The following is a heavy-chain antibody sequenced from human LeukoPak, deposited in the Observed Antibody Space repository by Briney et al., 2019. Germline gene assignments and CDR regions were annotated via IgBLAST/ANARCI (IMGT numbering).Heavy chain of an antibody. CDR1: GGSFSGYY. V-gene: IGHV4-34*01. CDR3: ARCYWGKTARPTRCYFDY. Sequence: SETLSLTCAVYGGSFSGYYWRWIRQPPGKGLEWIGEINHSGSTNYNPSLKSRLTISVDTSKNQFSLKLSSVTAADTAVYYCARCYWGKTARPTRCYFDYWGQGTLVTVSS. CDR2: INHSGST. D-gene: IGHD6-6*01. J-gene: IGHJ4*02.